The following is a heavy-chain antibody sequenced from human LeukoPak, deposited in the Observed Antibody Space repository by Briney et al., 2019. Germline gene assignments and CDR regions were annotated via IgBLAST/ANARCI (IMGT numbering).Heavy chain of an antibody. Sequence: GGSLRLSCAASGFTFSSYWMSWVRQAPGKGPEWVANIKQDGGEKYYVDSVKGRFTISRDKAKNSLYLQMNSLRAEDTAVYYCARSSKAESTRYSSGWYSGPHYYGMDVWGQGTTVTVSS. CDR3: ARSSKAESTRYSSGWYSGPHYYGMDV. CDR2: IKQDGGEK. CDR1: GFTFSSYW. V-gene: IGHV3-7*05. J-gene: IGHJ6*02. D-gene: IGHD6-19*01.